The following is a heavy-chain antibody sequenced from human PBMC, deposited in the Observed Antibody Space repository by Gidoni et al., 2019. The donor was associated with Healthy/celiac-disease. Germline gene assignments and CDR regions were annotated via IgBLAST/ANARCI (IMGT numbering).Heavy chain of an antibody. CDR1: GGTFSSYA. CDR2: IIPIFGTA. J-gene: IGHJ4*02. D-gene: IGHD3-22*01. Sequence: QVQLVQSGAEVKKPGSSVKVSCKASGGTFSSYAISWVRQAPGPGLEWMGGIIPIFGTANYAQKCQGRVTITADESTSTAYMELSSLRSEDTAVYYCARERRGYYDSSGPFDYWGQGTLVTVSS. V-gene: IGHV1-69*01. CDR3: ARERRGYYDSSGPFDY.